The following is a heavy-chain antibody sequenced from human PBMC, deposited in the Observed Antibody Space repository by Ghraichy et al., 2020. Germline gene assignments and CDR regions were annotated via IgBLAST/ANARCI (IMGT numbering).Heavy chain of an antibody. CDR1: GFTVSSNY. Sequence: GGSLRLSCAASGFTVSSNYMSWVRQAPGKGLEWVSVIYSGGSTYYADSVKGRFTISRDNSKNTLYLQMNSLRAEDTAVYYCARGLDRPDYYYGMDVWGQGTTVTVSS. D-gene: IGHD3-9*01. V-gene: IGHV3-53*01. J-gene: IGHJ6*02. CDR2: IYSGGST. CDR3: ARGLDRPDYYYGMDV.